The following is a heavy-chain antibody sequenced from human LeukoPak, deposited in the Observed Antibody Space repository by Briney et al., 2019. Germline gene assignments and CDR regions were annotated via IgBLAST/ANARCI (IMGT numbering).Heavy chain of an antibody. CDR2: IRYDGSNK. D-gene: IGHD4-11*01. CDR3: AKDRYSNYDPYFCDY. V-gene: IGHV3-30*02. CDR1: GFTFSSYG. J-gene: IGHJ4*02. Sequence: GGSLRLSCAASGFTFSSYGMHWVRQAPGKGLEWVAFIRYDGSNKYYADSVKGRFTISRDNSKNTLYLQMNSLRAEDTAVYYCAKDRYSNYDPYFCDYWGQGTLVTVSS.